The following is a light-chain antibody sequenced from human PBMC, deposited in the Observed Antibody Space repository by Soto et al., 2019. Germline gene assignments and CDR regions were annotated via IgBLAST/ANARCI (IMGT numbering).Light chain of an antibody. CDR1: QRISNS. J-gene: IGKJ3*01. CDR2: GAS. V-gene: IGKV1-39*01. Sequence: DIQMTQSPSSLSASVGDRVTIICRARQRISNSVSWYLQKPGKAPRLLIYGASSLRSGVPSTFTGSGSGTDFTLTISSLQPEDFGTYYCQQSYSMPRTFGPGTKVDIQ. CDR3: QQSYSMPRT.